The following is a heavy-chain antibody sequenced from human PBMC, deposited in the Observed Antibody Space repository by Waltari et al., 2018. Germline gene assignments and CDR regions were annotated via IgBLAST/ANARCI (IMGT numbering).Heavy chain of an antibody. CDR2: VYFTGAA. V-gene: IGHV4-39*07. J-gene: IGHJ4*02. D-gene: IGHD5-12*01. Sequence: QLQLQESGPGLVKPSETLSLTCAVSGGSTRSSRHYWGWIRQSPGEGLEWIGSVYFTGAANYSPAFKSRVTVSLDTSKNQFSLKLSSVTAADTAVYYCATDRRSAYGYYFDFWGQGILVTVSS. CDR1: GGSTRSSRHY. CDR3: ATDRRSAYGYYFDF.